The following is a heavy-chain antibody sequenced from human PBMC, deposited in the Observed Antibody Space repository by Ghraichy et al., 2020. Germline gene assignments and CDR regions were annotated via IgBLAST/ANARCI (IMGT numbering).Heavy chain of an antibody. CDR3: ARSLPGIVGATTFDY. D-gene: IGHD1-26*01. CDR2: IYYSGIT. CDR1: GGSISSSSYY. J-gene: IGHJ4*02. Sequence: ESLNISCTVSGGSISSSSYYWGWIRQPPGKGLECIGTIYYSGITYYNPSLKSRLTMSVDTSKNQFSLKLSSVTAADTAVYYCARSLPGIVGATTFDYWGQGTLVTVSS. V-gene: IGHV4-39*01.